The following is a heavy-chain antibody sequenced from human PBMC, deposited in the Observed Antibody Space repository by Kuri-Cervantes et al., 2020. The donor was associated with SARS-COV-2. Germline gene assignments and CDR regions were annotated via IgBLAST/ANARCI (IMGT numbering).Heavy chain of an antibody. V-gene: IGHV4-39*07. CDR3: AREVVVPAATWFDP. CDR2: IYTSGST. D-gene: IGHD2-2*01. CDR1: GGSISSSSYY. Sequence: GSLRLSCTVSGGSISSSSYYWGWIRQPPGKGLEWIGSIYTSGSTNYNPSLKSRVTISVDTSKNQFSLKLSSVTAADTAVYYCAREVVVPAATWFDPWGQGTLVTVSS. J-gene: IGHJ5*02.